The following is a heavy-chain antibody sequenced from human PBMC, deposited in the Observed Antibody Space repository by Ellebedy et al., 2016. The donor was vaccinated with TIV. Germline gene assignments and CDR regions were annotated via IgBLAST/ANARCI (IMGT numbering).Heavy chain of an antibody. D-gene: IGHD5-18*01. Sequence: GESLKISCAASGFTFSSYAMSWVRQAPGKGLEWVSTISDSADSTFYADSVKGRFTISRDNSKNTRYLQMNSLRAEDTTVYYCAKVGAIQLFGYWGQGTLVTVSS. J-gene: IGHJ4*02. V-gene: IGHV3-23*01. CDR2: ISDSADST. CDR3: AKVGAIQLFGY. CDR1: GFTFSSYA.